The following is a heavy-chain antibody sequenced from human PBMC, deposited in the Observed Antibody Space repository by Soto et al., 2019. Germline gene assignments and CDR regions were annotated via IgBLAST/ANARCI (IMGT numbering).Heavy chain of an antibody. D-gene: IGHD3-3*01. CDR3: ARGEEWGWRHYFDL. V-gene: IGHV3-53*01. J-gene: IGHJ4*02. CDR1: GFSASATY. Sequence: EVQLVESGGDLILPGGSLRLSCAASGFSASATYMSWVRQAPGKGLEWVSVIYSGGSASYADSVKGRFTISRDNSKNTVYLQMNNVRADDAGVYYCARGEEWGWRHYFDLWGQGTPVTVSS. CDR2: IYSGGSA.